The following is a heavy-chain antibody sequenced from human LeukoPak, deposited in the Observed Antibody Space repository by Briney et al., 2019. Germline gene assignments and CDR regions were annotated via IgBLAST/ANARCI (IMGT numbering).Heavy chain of an antibody. CDR2: INPNSGGT. Sequence: ASVKVSCKASGYXFTDYYIHWVRQAPGQGLEWLGWINPNSGGTSYAQKFQGRVTMTRDTSISTAYMEVSRLRSDDTAVYYCATMGATNFDHWGQGTLVTVSS. V-gene: IGHV1-2*02. CDR1: GYXFTDYY. D-gene: IGHD1-26*01. J-gene: IGHJ4*02. CDR3: ATMGATNFDH.